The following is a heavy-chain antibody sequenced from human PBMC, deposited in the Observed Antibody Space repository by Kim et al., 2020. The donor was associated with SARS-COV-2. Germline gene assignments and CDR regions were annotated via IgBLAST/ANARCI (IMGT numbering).Heavy chain of an antibody. V-gene: IGHV3-30-3*01. Sequence: GGSLRLSCAASGFTFSSCAMHWVRQAPGKGLEWVAVISYDGSNKYYAYAVKGRFSISRDNSKNTLYLQMNSLRAEDTALYYCSRDPWSHLRGRMCSYYG. CDR1: GFTFSSCA. D-gene: IGHD3-10*01. J-gene: IGHJ6*01. CDR3: SRDPWSHLRGRMCSYYG. CDR2: ISYDGSNK.